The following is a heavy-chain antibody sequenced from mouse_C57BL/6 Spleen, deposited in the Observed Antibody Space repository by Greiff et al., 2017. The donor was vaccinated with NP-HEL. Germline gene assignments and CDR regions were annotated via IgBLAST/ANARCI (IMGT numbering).Heavy chain of an antibody. V-gene: IGHV1-64*01. CDR1: GYTFTSYW. CDR2: IHPNSGST. CDR3: ARKGGAWDYFDY. Sequence: VQLQQSGAELVKPGASVKLSCKASGYTFTSYWMHWVKQRPGQGLEWIGMIHPNSGSTNYNEKFKSKATLTVDKSSSTAYMQLSSLTSEDSAVYYFARKGGAWDYFDYWGQGTTLTVSS. J-gene: IGHJ2*01. D-gene: IGHD4-1*01.